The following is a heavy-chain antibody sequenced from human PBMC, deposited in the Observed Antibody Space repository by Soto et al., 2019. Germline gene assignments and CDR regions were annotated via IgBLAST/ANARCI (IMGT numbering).Heavy chain of an antibody. J-gene: IGHJ6*02. CDR2: INNAGTT. CDR3: VRENYYYGMDV. CDR1: GFDASVNF. V-gene: IGHV3-66*01. Sequence: EVQLVESGGTLVQPGGSLTLSCAASGFDASVNFMTWVRQAPGKGLEWVSAINNAGTTFYADSVKGRFTISRDDSKNTLFLQMNSLRVEDTAMYYCVRENYYYGMDVWGQGTAVTVSS.